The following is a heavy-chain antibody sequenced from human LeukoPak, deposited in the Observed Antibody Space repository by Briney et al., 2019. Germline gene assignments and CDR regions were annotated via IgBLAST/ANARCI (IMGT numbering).Heavy chain of an antibody. D-gene: IGHD3-9*01. CDR1: GFTFSSYA. J-gene: IGHJ6*03. Sequence: GGSLRLSCAASGFTFSSYAMSWVRQAPGKGVEWVSDISGSGGSTYYADYVKGRFTISRDNSKITLYLQMNRLRAEDTAVYYCAKHLGLVIYYYYYMDVWGKGTTVTVSS. V-gene: IGHV3-23*01. CDR3: AKHLGLVIYYYYYMDV. CDR2: ISGSGGST.